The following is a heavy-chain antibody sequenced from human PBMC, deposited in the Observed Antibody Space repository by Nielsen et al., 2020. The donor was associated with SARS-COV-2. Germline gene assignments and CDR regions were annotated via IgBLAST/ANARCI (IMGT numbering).Heavy chain of an antibody. J-gene: IGHJ4*02. CDR1: GFTFGSYY. CDR2: INTDWSSI. CDR3: ARLRDDGYYFDTGPFDH. V-gene: IGHV3-74*01. Sequence: GASLKILCSGPGFTFGSYYMNWVRQAPRKGLMWVPRINTDWSSIAYADSVKGRFTISRDNAKNTVYLQMNSLRDEDTAVYYCARLRDDGYYFDTGPFDHWGQGIPVTVSS. D-gene: IGHD2/OR15-2a*01.